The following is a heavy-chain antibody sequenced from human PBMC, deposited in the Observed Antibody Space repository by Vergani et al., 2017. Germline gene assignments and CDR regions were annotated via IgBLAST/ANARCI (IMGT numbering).Heavy chain of an antibody. CDR3: AGVERGECSGGSCPGDY. D-gene: IGHD2-15*01. CDR1: GGTFSSYT. J-gene: IGHJ4*02. V-gene: IGHV1-69*02. Sequence: QVQLVQSGAEVKKPGSSVKVSCKASGGTFSSYTISWVRQAPGQGLEWMGRIIPILGIANYAQKFQGRVTITADKSTSTAYMELSSLRSEDTAVYYCAGVERGECSGGSCPGDYWGQGTLVTVSS. CDR2: IIPILGIA.